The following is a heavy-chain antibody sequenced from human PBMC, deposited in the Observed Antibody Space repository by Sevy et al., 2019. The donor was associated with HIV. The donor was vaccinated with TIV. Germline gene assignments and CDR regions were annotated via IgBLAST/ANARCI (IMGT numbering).Heavy chain of an antibody. CDR3: VKDAGGPAAMVRGVSAFDI. D-gene: IGHD3-10*01. CDR2: ISSNGGST. V-gene: IGHV3-64D*06. CDR1: GFTFSSYA. J-gene: IGHJ3*02. Sequence: GGSLRLSCSASGFTFSSYAMHWVRQAPGKGLEYVSAISSNGGSTYYADSVKGRFTISRDNSKNTLYLQMGSLRAADTAVYYCVKDAGGPAAMVRGVSAFDIWGQGTMVTVSS.